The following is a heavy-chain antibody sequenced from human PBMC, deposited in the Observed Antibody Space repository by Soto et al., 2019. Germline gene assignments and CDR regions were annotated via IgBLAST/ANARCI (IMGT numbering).Heavy chain of an antibody. V-gene: IGHV4-59*08. CDR3: ARQGFGPLHGLADG. J-gene: IGHJ6*02. Sequence: PSETLSLTCTVSGGSISSYYWSWFRQSPGKRMEWIGYVHHSWGSSYNPSLQSRVAISLDTSKSQFSLKVTSVTATDTAVYYCARQGFGPLHGLADGWGQGTMVTVAS. CDR2: VHHSWGS. CDR1: GGSISSYY. D-gene: IGHD3-10*01.